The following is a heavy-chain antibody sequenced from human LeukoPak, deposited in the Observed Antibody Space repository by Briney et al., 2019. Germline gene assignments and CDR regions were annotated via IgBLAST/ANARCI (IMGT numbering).Heavy chain of an antibody. V-gene: IGHV1-3*03. Sequence: ASVKVSCKASGYDFTKYAVQWVRQAPGQRLEWMGWIDAGNGRTKYSQDFQGRVTITRDTSASIAYMELSSLRSDDMAVYYCARDLPYSSSWESLDYWGQGTLVTVSS. J-gene: IGHJ4*02. D-gene: IGHD6-13*01. CDR1: GYDFTKYA. CDR2: IDAGNGRT. CDR3: ARDLPYSSSWESLDY.